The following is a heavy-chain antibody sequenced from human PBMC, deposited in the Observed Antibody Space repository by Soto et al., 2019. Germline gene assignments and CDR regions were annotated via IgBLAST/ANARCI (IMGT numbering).Heavy chain of an antibody. J-gene: IGHJ4*02. V-gene: IGHV3-30-3*01. CDR2: ISYDGSNK. CDR3: ARDPRWLPYYFDY. CDR1: GFTFSSYA. D-gene: IGHD5-12*01. Sequence: GGSLRLSCAASGFTFSSYAMHWVRQAPGKGLEWVAVISYDGSNKYYADSVKGRFTISRDNSKNTLYLQMNSLRAEDTAVYYCARDPRWLPYYFDYWGQGTLVTVSS.